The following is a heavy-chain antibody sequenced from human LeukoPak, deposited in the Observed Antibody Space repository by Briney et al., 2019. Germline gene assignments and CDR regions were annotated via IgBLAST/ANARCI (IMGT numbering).Heavy chain of an antibody. V-gene: IGHV3-48*03. Sequence: PGGSLRLSCAASGFTFSSYEMSWVRQAPGKGLEWVSYISSSGSTIYYADSVKGRFTISRDNAKNSLYLQMNSLRAEDTAVYYCAREAAATFDYWGQGTLVTVSS. J-gene: IGHJ4*02. CDR3: AREAAATFDY. D-gene: IGHD6-13*01. CDR1: GFTFSSYE. CDR2: ISSSGSTI.